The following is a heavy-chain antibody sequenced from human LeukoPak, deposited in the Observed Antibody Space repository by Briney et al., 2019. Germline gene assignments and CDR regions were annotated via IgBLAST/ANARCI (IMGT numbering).Heavy chain of an antibody. V-gene: IGHV3-21*01. CDR2: ISSSSSYI. Sequence: GGSLRLSCAASGFTSSSYSMNWVRQAPGKGLEWVSSISSSSSYIYYADSVKGRFTISRDNAKNSLYLQMNSLRAEDTAVYYCARGGRAAAAETDYWGQGTLVTVSS. D-gene: IGHD6-13*01. J-gene: IGHJ4*02. CDR3: ARGGRAAAAETDY. CDR1: GFTSSSYS.